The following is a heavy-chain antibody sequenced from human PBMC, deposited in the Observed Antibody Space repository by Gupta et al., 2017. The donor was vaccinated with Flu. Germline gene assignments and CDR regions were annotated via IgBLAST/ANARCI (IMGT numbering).Heavy chain of an antibody. CDR1: GYTFTSYG. CDR3: ARYQGCCSSSSRPLYGMDV. CDR2: ISGYNGHT. V-gene: IGHV1-18*01. J-gene: IGHJ6*02. D-gene: IGHD2-2*01. Sequence: QVQLVQSGAEVKEPGASVKVSCKTSGYTFTSYGISWVRQAPGQGPEWMGWISGYNGHTNYAQKFQGRVTLTTDTSATTGYMELRSLESADTAVYYCARYQGCCSSSSRPLYGMDVWGQGTTVTVSS.